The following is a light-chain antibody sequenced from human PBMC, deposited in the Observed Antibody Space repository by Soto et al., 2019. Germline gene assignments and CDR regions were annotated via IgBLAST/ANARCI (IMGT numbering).Light chain of an antibody. J-gene: IGKJ5*01. CDR3: RQYNDWPPIT. Sequence: EIIMTQSPATLSVSPGERATLSCRASHSVSNNLAWYQQQPGQAPRLLIYYASTRSTGIPARLSGRGPGTEFTLTISSLQSEDFALYCCRQYNDWPPITSSRGTRLEVK. CDR2: YAS. CDR1: HSVSNN. V-gene: IGKV3-15*01.